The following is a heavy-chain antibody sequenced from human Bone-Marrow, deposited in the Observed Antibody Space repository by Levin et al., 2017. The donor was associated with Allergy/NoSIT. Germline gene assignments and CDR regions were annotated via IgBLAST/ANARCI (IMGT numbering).Heavy chain of an antibody. Sequence: GGSLRLSCAASGFSFSDYAMSWVRQAPGKGLEWVSAISGAGASTYYTDSVRGRFTISRDNSKKNTLYMEMNSLSAGDTAVYYCAKEPAAAAGDAFDLWGQGTMVTVSS. CDR2: ISGAGAST. CDR3: AKEPAAAAGDAFDL. V-gene: IGHV3-23*01. CDR1: GFSFSDYA. J-gene: IGHJ3*01. D-gene: IGHD6-13*01.